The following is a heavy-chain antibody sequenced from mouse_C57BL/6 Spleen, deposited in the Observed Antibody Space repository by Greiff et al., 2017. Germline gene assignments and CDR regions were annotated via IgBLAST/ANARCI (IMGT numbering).Heavy chain of an antibody. CDR1: GYTFTDYE. V-gene: IGHV1-15*01. CDR2: IDPETGGT. J-gene: IGHJ3*01. Sequence: QVQLQQSGAELVRPGASVTLSCKASGYTFTDYEMHWVKQTPVHGLEWIGAIDPETGGTAYNQKFKGKAILTADKSSSTAYMELRSLTSEDSAVYYCTRYAIYDGYPWFADWGQGTLVTVSA. CDR3: TRYAIYDGYPWFAD. D-gene: IGHD2-3*01.